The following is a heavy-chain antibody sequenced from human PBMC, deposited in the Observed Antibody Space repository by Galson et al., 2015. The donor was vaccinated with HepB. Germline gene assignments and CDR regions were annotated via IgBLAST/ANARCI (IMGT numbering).Heavy chain of an antibody. CDR1: GFTFSSYG. CDR3: ARDSPYTQHYFDY. CDR2: ISSSSSTI. J-gene: IGHJ4*02. Sequence: SLRLSCAASGFTFSSYGINWVRQAPGKGLEWISYISSSSSTIYYADSVEGRFTISRDNAKNSLYLQMNSLRAEDTAVYFCARDSPYTQHYFDYWGQGTLVTVSS. V-gene: IGHV3-48*04. D-gene: IGHD4-11*01.